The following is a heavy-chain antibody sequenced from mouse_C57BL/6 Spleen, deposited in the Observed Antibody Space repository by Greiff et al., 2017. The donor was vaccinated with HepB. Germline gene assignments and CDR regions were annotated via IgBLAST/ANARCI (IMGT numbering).Heavy chain of an antibody. J-gene: IGHJ1*03. CDR2: ISDGGSYT. CDR1: GFTFSSYA. CDR3: ARRYYGSSYFDV. V-gene: IGHV5-4*03. D-gene: IGHD1-1*01. Sequence: EVMLVESGGGLVKPGGSLKLSCAASGFTFSSYAMSWVRQTPEKRLEWVATISDGGSYTYYPDNVKGRFTISRDNAKNNLYLQMSHRKSEDTAMYYCARRYYGSSYFDVWGTGTTVTVSS.